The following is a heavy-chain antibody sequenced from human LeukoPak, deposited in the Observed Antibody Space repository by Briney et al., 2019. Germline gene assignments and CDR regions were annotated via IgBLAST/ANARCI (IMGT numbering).Heavy chain of an antibody. CDR2: ISSISSII. CDR1: GFTFSTYS. CDR3: ARSRPGTEAGQPNFDY. J-gene: IGHJ4*02. D-gene: IGHD6-13*01. V-gene: IGHV3-48*01. Sequence: GGSLRLSCAASGFTFSTYSMSWVRRAPGKGLEWVSYISSISSIIYYADSVKGRFTISRDNAKSSLYLQMNSLRAEDTAVYYCARSRPGTEAGQPNFDYWGQGTLVTVSS.